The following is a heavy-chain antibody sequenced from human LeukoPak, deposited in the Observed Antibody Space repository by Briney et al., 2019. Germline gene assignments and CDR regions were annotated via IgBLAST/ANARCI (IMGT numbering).Heavy chain of an antibody. V-gene: IGHV3-23*01. CDR3: ASEWLVHGGTYYYYGMDV. CDR1: GFTFSSYA. Sequence: PGGSLRLSCEASGFTFSSYAMTWVRQAPGKGLEWVSTISNSGGNTYYADSVKGRFTISRDNSKNTLYLQMNSLRAEDTAVYYCASEWLVHGGTYYYYGMDVWGQGTTVTVS. D-gene: IGHD6-19*01. J-gene: IGHJ6*02. CDR2: ISNSGGNT.